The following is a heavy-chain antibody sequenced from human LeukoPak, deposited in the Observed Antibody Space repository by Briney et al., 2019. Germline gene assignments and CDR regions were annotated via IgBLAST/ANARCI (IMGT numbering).Heavy chain of an antibody. Sequence: SETLSLTCAVYGGSFSGYYWSWVRQPPGKGLEWVGEINHSGSNNYNPSLKSRVTISVDTSKHQFSLKLSSVTAADTAVYYCASNVMYYVISGYHVAYFDYWGQGTLVTVSS. CDR1: GGSFSGYY. CDR2: INHSGSN. D-gene: IGHD3-22*01. J-gene: IGHJ4*02. V-gene: IGHV4-34*01. CDR3: ASNVMYYVISGYHVAYFDY.